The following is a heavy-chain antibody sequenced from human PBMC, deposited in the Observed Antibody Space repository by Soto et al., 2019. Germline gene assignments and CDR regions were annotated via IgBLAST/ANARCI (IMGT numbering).Heavy chain of an antibody. Sequence: QVQLQQWGAELLKPSEALSLTCAVYGGSFSGYYWSWIRQLPGKGLEWIGEINHSGSTKYNQSLKSRVTLSVDTSKDQFSLKLSSVTAADTAVYYCARGRGGSSDGGWFDPWGQGTLVTVSS. D-gene: IGHD6-13*01. CDR3: ARGRGGSSDGGWFDP. CDR2: INHSGST. V-gene: IGHV4-34*01. J-gene: IGHJ5*02. CDR1: GGSFSGYY.